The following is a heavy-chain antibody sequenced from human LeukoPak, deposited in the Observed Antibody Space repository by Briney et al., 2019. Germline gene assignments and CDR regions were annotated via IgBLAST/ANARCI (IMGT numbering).Heavy chain of an antibody. J-gene: IGHJ4*02. Sequence: GGSLRLSCAASGFTFSSYAMHWVRQVPGKGLMWVSRTNNDGRSTTYADSVKGRFTISRDNAKDTLYLQMNSLRPEDTAVYYCARDGGDSSGYYWGLGYWGQGTLVTVSS. CDR2: TNNDGRST. V-gene: IGHV3-74*01. D-gene: IGHD3-22*01. CDR3: ARDGGDSSGYYWGLGY. CDR1: GFTFSSYA.